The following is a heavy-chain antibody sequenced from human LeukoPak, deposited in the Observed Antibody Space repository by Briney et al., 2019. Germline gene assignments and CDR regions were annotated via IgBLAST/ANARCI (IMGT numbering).Heavy chain of an antibody. J-gene: IGHJ5*02. CDR2: ISHSGGST. CDR3: AKPIVATNLDWFDP. V-gene: IGHV3-23*01. D-gene: IGHD1-26*01. Sequence: GGSLRLSCAASGFTFSSYAMNWVRQAPGKGLEWVSTISHSGGSTYHADSVKGRFTISRDNSKNTLYLQMSSLRAEDTAVYYCAKPIVATNLDWFDPWGQGTLVTVSS. CDR1: GFTFSSYA.